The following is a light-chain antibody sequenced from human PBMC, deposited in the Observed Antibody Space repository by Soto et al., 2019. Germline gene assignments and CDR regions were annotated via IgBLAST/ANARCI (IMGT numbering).Light chain of an antibody. CDR2: DAS. Sequence: EIVLTQSPATLSLSPGEGATLSCRASQSVSSYLAWYQQKPGKAPRLLIYDASNRATGIPARFSGSGSGTDFTLTISSLEPEDFAVYYCQHRSNWPLTFGGGTKVDIK. CDR3: QHRSNWPLT. CDR1: QSVSSY. J-gene: IGKJ4*01. V-gene: IGKV3-11*01.